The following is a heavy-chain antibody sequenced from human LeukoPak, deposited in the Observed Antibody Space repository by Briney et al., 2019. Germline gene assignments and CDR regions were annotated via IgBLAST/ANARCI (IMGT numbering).Heavy chain of an antibody. CDR1: GYTFTGYY. Sequence: ASVKVSCKASGYTFTGYYIHWVRQAPGQGLEWMGWVNPNSGGTSFAQKFQGRVTMTSDTSMSTAYMEMSGLRSDDTAVYYCVRGLCTGTICYVFDYWGQGTLVTVSS. J-gene: IGHJ4*02. CDR3: VRGLCTGTICYVFDY. D-gene: IGHD2-2*01. V-gene: IGHV1-2*02. CDR2: VNPNSGGT.